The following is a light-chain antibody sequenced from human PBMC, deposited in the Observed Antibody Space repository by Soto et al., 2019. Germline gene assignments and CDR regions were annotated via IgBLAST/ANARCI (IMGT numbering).Light chain of an antibody. CDR1: QSVSSNY. CDR2: GAS. CDR3: QQYGSSPQYT. J-gene: IGKJ2*01. Sequence: IVLTQSPGTLSLSPGERATLSCRASQSVSSNYLAWYQQKPGQAPRLLIYGASSRATDIPDRFSGSGSGTDFTLTISRLEPEDFAVYYCQQYGSSPQYTFGQGTKLEIK. V-gene: IGKV3-20*01.